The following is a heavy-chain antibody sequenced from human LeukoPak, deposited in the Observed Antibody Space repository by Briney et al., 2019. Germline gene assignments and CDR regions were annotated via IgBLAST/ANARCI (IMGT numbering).Heavy chain of an antibody. D-gene: IGHD6-13*01. V-gene: IGHV4-4*07. Sequence: SETLSLTCTVSGGSISSYYCSWIRQPAGKGLEWIGRIYTSGSTNYNPSLKSRVTISVDTSKNQFSLKLSSVTAADTAVYYCARAGYSSSWSYYYYYMDVWGKGTTVTISS. CDR2: IYTSGST. CDR1: GGSISSYY. J-gene: IGHJ6*03. CDR3: ARAGYSSSWSYYYYYMDV.